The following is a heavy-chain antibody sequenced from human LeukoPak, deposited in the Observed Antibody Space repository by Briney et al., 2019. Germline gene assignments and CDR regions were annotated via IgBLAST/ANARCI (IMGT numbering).Heavy chain of an antibody. J-gene: IGHJ4*02. CDR3: AKSREDGYSSSWYFDY. Sequence: GGSLRLSCTTSGFTFSSYEMDWVRQAPGKGLEWVSYISSSGSTIYEDSVKGRFTISRDNSKNALYLQMNSLRAEDTAVYYCAKSREDGYSSSWYFDYWGQGTLVTVSS. D-gene: IGHD6-13*01. V-gene: IGHV3-48*03. CDR1: GFTFSSYE. CDR2: ISSSGSTI.